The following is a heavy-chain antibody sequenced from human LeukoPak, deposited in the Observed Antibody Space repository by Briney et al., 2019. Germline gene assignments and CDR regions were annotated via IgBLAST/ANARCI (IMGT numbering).Heavy chain of an antibody. V-gene: IGHV5-51*01. CDR1: GYSFTSYS. J-gene: IGHJ4*02. D-gene: IGHD6-19*01. CDR2: IYAGDSHT. Sequence: GESLKISCKGSGYSFTSYSIAWVRQMPGKGLEWMGIIYAGDSHTRYSPSFQGQVTISADKSINTAYLQWSSLEASDTAMYYCARLPTPEQWPYYWGQGTLVTVSS. CDR3: ARLPTPEQWPYY.